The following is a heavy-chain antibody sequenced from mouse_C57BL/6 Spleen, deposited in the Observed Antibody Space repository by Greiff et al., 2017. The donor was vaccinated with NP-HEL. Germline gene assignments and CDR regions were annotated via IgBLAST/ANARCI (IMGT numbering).Heavy chain of an antibody. J-gene: IGHJ4*01. CDR1: GYSFTDYN. CDR2: INPNYGTT. Sequence: EVKLQQSGPELVKPGASVKISCKASGYSFTDYNMNWVKQSNGKSLEWIGVINPNYGTTSYNQKFKGKATLTVDQSSSTAYMQLNSLTSEDSAVYYCARITTVVAPYAMDYWGQGTSVTVSS. CDR3: ARITTVVAPYAMDY. D-gene: IGHD1-1*01. V-gene: IGHV1-39*01.